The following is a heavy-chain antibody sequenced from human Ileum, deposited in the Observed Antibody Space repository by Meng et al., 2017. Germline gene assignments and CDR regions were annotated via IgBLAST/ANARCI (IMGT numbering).Heavy chain of an antibody. J-gene: IGHJ4*02. V-gene: IGHV4-4*02. D-gene: IGHD4-23*01. CDR1: SGSISSNTY. CDR3: ARHGGYSQDF. Sequence: QGQLQESGPGLWRPSGPLSLTCAVSSGSISSNTYWSWVRQPPGKGLEWIGQISHSGSAYYNPSLKSRVTMSVDKSKSQFSLMLTSVTAADTAIYYCARHGGYSQDFWGQGTLVTVSS. CDR2: ISHSGSA.